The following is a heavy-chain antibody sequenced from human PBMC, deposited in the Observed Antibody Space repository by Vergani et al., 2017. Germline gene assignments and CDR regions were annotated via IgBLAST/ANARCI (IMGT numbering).Heavy chain of an antibody. J-gene: IGHJ1*01. CDR2: IYYTGTT. V-gene: IGHV4-39*02. D-gene: IGHD6-19*01. Sequence: QLQLQESGPGLVKPSETLSLTCTVSGVSIGSNSYYWGWMRQPPGKGLEWIGTIYYTGTTYYNEAHKSRLTISVDTSKNQFSLNLTSVTAADTAVYYCTGDGRSGWAGYLQHWGQGTLVTDSS. CDR1: GVSIGSNSYY. CDR3: TGDGRSGWAGYLQH.